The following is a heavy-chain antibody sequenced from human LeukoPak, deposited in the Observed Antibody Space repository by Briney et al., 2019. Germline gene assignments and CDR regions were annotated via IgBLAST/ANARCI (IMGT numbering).Heavy chain of an antibody. CDR3: ERDGGIAVAGSIDY. CDR2: ISDSGGST. Sequence: PGGSLRLSCAASGFTFSSYAMSWVRQAPGKGLEWVSAISDSGGSTYYADSVKGSFTISRDNSKNTLYLKMNSLRAEHTAVYYCERDGGIAVAGSIDYWGQETLVIVPS. CDR1: GFTFSSYA. V-gene: IGHV3-23*01. J-gene: IGHJ4*02. D-gene: IGHD6-19*01.